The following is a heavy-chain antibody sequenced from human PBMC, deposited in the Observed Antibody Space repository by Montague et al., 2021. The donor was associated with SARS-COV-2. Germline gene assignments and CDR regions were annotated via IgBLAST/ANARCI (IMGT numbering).Heavy chain of an antibody. Sequence: TLSLTCTVSGGSVSRISSHWGWIRQPPGKGLEYIGSFYYAGGTQYNPSLKSRVTISVDTSNDQFSLKMNSVTAADTAVYFCARLYGSSFDYWGQGTLVTVSS. D-gene: IGHD4-17*01. CDR3: ARLYGSSFDY. CDR1: GGSVSRISSH. V-gene: IGHV4-39*01. CDR2: FYYAGGT. J-gene: IGHJ4*02.